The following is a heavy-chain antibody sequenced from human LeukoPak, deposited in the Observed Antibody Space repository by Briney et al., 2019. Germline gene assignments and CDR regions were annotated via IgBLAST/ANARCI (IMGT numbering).Heavy chain of an antibody. Sequence: PGGSLRLSCAASGFTFSSYAMHWVRQAPGKGLEWVAVISYDGSNKYYADSVKGRFTISRDNSKNTLYLQVNSLRAEDTAVYYCARDTVVVVPAAKYYYYYGMDVWGQGTTVTVSS. CDR2: ISYDGSNK. V-gene: IGHV3-30*04. D-gene: IGHD2-2*01. CDR1: GFTFSSYA. J-gene: IGHJ6*02. CDR3: ARDTVVVVPAAKYYYYYGMDV.